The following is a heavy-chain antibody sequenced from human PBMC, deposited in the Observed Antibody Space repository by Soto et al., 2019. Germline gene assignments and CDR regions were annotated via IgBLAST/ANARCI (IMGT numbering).Heavy chain of an antibody. V-gene: IGHV3-30*03. CDR2: ISYDGSKR. CDR3: ARDLYGMDV. J-gene: IGHJ6*02. Sequence: GGSLRLSCAASGFTFSSYGIHWVRQAPGKGLEWVAVISYDGSKRYYADSAKGRFTISRDNSKNTLYLQMNSLRAEDTAVYYCARDLYGMDVWGQGTTVTVSS. CDR1: GFTFSSYG.